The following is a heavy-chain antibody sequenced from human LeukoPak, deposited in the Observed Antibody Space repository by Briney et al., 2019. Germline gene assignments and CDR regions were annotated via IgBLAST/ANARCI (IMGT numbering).Heavy chain of an antibody. CDR2: ISSSSSTI. J-gene: IGHJ4*02. CDR3: AKDPSFWSGYYFDY. V-gene: IGHV3-48*01. D-gene: IGHD3-3*01. Sequence: GGSLRLSCAASGFTFSSYSMNWVRQAPGKGLEWVSYISSSSSTIYYAASVKGRFTISRDNAKNSLYLQMNSLRAEDTAVYYCAKDPSFWSGYYFDYWGQGTLVTVSS. CDR1: GFTFSSYS.